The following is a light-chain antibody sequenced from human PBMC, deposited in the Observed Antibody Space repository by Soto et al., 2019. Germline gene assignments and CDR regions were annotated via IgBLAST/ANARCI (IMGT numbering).Light chain of an antibody. CDR1: QGIDSS. CDR3: QQADILPLT. Sequence: DIQMTQSPSSVSASVGDRVTITCRASQGIDSSLVWYQQKPGKAPDLLIYDADHLQSGVPSRFIGSGSGTEFTLTISSLQPEDSATYYCQQADILPLTFGGGTKVEIK. CDR2: DAD. V-gene: IGKV1-12*01. J-gene: IGKJ4*01.